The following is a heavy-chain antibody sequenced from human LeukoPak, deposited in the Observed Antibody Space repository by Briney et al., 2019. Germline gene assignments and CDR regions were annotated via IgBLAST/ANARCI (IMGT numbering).Heavy chain of an antibody. CDR2: ISRSSSYI. CDR3: ARDPIYYDSSGYYLACDY. V-gene: IGHV3-21*01. CDR1: GFTFSSYT. Sequence: GGSLRPSCAASGFTFSSYTMNWVRQAPGKGLEWVSSISRSSSYIYYADSVKGRSTLSTDKAKNSPYLQMNSLRAEDTAVYYCARDPIYYDSSGYYLACDYWGQGTLVTVSS. J-gene: IGHJ4*02. D-gene: IGHD3-22*01.